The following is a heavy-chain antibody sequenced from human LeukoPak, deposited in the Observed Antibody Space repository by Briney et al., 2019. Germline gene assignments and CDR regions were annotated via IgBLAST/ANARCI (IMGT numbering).Heavy chain of an antibody. CDR2: TSSSSSYI. CDR1: GFTFSSYS. J-gene: IGHJ3*02. D-gene: IGHD3-3*01. CDR3: ARELQTTYSYYDFWSGNDAFDI. Sequence: GGSLRLSCAASGFTFSSYSMNWVRQAPGKGLEWVSSTSSSSSYIYYADSVKGRFTISRDNAKNSLYLQMNSLRAEDTAVYYCARELQTTYSYYDFWSGNDAFDIWGQGTMVTVSS. V-gene: IGHV3-21*01.